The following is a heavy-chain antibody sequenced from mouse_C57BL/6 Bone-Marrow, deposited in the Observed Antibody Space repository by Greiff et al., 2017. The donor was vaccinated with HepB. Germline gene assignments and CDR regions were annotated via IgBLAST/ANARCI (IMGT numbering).Heavy chain of an antibody. V-gene: IGHV1-81*01. CDR3: ALLPTSGFAY. J-gene: IGHJ3*01. CDR2: IYPRSGNT. D-gene: IGHD1-1*01. Sequence: QVQLQQSGAELARPGASVKLSCKASGYTFTSYGISWVKQRTGQGLEWIGEIYPRSGNTYYNEKFKGKTTLTADKSSSTAYMARRSLTAEDSAVYFCALLPTSGFAYWGQGTLVTVSA. CDR1: GYTFTSYG.